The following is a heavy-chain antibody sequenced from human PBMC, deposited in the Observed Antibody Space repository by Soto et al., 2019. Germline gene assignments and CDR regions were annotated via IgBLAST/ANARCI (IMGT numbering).Heavy chain of an antibody. CDR1: GGSISNGGYY. CDR2: IYYSGST. D-gene: IGHD3-3*01. Sequence: QVQLQESGPGLVKPSQTLSLTCTVSGGSISNGGYYWSWIRQHPGKGLEWIVYIYYSGSTYYNPSLTSRVTISVDTSKNQFSLKLSSVTAADTAVYYCARVTYYDFWSGYYPTYYYYYYMDVWGKGTTVTISS. V-gene: IGHV4-31*03. J-gene: IGHJ6*03. CDR3: ARVTYYDFWSGYYPTYYYYYYMDV.